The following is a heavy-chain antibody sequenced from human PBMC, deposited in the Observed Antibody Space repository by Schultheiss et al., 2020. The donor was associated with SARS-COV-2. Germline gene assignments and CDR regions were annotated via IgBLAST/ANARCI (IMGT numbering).Heavy chain of an antibody. D-gene: IGHD2-21*02. Sequence: ASVKVSCKASGYTFTSYGISWVRQAPGQGLEWMGWISAYNGNTNYAQKFQGRVTMTEDTSTDTAYMELSSLRSEDTAVYYCARDTTRNCGGDCRFDYWGQGTLVTVSS. J-gene: IGHJ4*02. CDR1: GYTFTSYG. V-gene: IGHV1-18*01. CDR3: ARDTTRNCGGDCRFDY. CDR2: ISAYNGNT.